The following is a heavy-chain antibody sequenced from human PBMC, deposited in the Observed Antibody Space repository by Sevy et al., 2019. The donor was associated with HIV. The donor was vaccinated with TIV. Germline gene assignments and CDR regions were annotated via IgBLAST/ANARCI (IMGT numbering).Heavy chain of an antibody. CDR2: LSYDGSNK. V-gene: IGHV3-30*18. CDR1: GFTFSRYG. D-gene: IGHD6-13*01. J-gene: IGHJ6*02. CDR3: GKDKGGSSKGYYTMDV. Sequence: GGSLRLTCAASGFTFSRYGMHWVRLAPGKGLEWVAVLSYDGSNKDYADSVKGRFTISRDNSKNTVYLQMNSLRAEDTAVYYCGKDKGGSSKGYYTMDVWGQGTTVTVSS.